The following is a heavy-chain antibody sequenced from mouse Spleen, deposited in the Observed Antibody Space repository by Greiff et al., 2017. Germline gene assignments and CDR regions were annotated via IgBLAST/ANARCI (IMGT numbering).Heavy chain of an antibody. CDR2: INYDGSST. D-gene: IGHD1-2*01. Sequence: EVTLVESEGGLVQPGSSMKLSCTASGFTFSDYYMAWVRQVPEKGLEWVANINYDGSSTYYLDSLKSRFIISRDNAKNILYLQMSSLKSEDTATYYCARDNYGYGYFDYWGQGTTLTVSS. V-gene: IGHV5-16*01. CDR3: ARDNYGYGYFDY. CDR1: GFTFSDYY. J-gene: IGHJ2*01.